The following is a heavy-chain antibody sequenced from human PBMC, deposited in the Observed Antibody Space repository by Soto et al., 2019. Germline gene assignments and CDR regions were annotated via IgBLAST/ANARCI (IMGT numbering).Heavy chain of an antibody. Sequence: SETLSLSCTVSGGSISSYYWSWIRQPPGKGLEWIGYIYYSGSTNYNPSLKSRVTISVDTSKNQFSLKLSSVTAADTAVYYCASGGSCYSRYCYFDYWGQGTLVTVSS. J-gene: IGHJ4*02. V-gene: IGHV4-59*01. CDR2: IYYSGST. CDR3: ASGGSCYSRYCYFDY. D-gene: IGHD2-15*01. CDR1: GGSISSYY.